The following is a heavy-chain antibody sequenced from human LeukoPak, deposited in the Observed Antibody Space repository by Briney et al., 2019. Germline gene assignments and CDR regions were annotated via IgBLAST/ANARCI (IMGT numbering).Heavy chain of an antibody. V-gene: IGHV1-18*01. CDR1: GYTFTSYG. Sequence: GASVKISCKASGYTFTSYGISWVRQAPGQGLEWVGWISAYNGNTNYAQKLQGRVTMTTDTSTSTAYMELRSLRSDDTAVYYCARMGGGKGNIVVVVAANDYWGQGTLVTVSS. CDR2: ISAYNGNT. J-gene: IGHJ4*02. CDR3: ARMGGGKGNIVVVVAANDY. D-gene: IGHD2-15*01.